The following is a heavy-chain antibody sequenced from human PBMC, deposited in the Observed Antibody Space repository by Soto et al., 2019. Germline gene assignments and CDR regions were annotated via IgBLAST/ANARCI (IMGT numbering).Heavy chain of an antibody. CDR2: ISGYNGNT. V-gene: IGHV1-18*04. CDR1: GYTFSGYS. CDR3: ARDVFCGGAPACPDMDV. Sequence: RASEKVSCKASGYTFSGYSITWVRQAPGQGLEWMGRISGYNGNTNYARTLRGRLTLTTDTSTSTAYMELRSLTSDDTAVYYCARDVFCGGAPACPDMDVWGQGTTVTVSS. J-gene: IGHJ6*02. D-gene: IGHD2-21*01.